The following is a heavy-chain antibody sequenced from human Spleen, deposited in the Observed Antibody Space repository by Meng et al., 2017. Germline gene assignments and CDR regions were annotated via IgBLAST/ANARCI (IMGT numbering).Heavy chain of an antibody. CDR3: AKEGRRSIAVAGAFDY. CDR1: GFTFSSYA. V-gene: IGHV3-23*01. Sequence: GESLKISCAASGFTFSSYAMSWVRQAPGKGLEWVSAISGSGGSTYYADSVKGRFTISRDNSKNTLYLQMNSLRAEDTAAYYCAKEGRRSIAVAGAFDYWGQGTLVTVSS. D-gene: IGHD6-19*01. CDR2: ISGSGGST. J-gene: IGHJ4*02.